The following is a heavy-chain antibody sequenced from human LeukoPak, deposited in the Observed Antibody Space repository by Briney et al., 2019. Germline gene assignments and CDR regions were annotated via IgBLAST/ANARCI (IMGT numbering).Heavy chain of an antibody. J-gene: IGHJ4*02. CDR1: GGSMSSGGYY. V-gene: IGHV4-61*02. CDR3: ARESRKWGYFDY. D-gene: IGHD3-16*01. Sequence: SETLNLTCTVSGGSMSSGGYYWLLIWPPSGKGLVWIGRIYTSGSTNYNPSLKSRVTISVDTSKNQFSLKLSSVTAADTAVYYCARESRKWGYFDYWGQGTLVTVSS. CDR2: IYTSGST.